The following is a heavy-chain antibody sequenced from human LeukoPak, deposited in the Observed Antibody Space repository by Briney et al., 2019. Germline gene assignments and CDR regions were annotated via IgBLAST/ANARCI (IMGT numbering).Heavy chain of an antibody. J-gene: IGHJ4*02. CDR1: GDSLSSNSAT. Sequence: SQTLSLTCAISGDSLSSNSATWNWVRQSPSRGLEWLGRTYYRSKWYNDYAVSVKGRVTINPDASKKQFSPQLNSVTPEDTAMYYCAWGNGYPFDYWGQGTLVTVSS. CDR2: TYYRSKWYN. D-gene: IGHD3-16*01. CDR3: AWGNGYPFDY. V-gene: IGHV6-1*01.